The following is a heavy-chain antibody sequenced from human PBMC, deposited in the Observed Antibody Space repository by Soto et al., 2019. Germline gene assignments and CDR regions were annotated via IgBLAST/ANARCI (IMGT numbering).Heavy chain of an antibody. J-gene: IGHJ4*02. D-gene: IGHD2-15*01. V-gene: IGHV4-34*01. CDR1: GGSFSGFF. CDR2: VNHGGST. Sequence: NPSETLSLTCAVSGGSFSGFFWGWIRQPPGKGLEWIGEVNHGGSTNYNPSLKSRVTISSDTSKNHFSLTLRSVTAADTAVYYCARDAVAAGGPFDKWGQGALVTVSS. CDR3: ARDAVAAGGPFDK.